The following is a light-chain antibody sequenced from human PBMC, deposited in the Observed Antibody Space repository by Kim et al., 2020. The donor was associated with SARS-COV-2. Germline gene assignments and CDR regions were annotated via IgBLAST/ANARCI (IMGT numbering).Light chain of an antibody. Sequence: SATLNCKSSPTVLYNSNNKNYLAWYQQKPGQAPKLLIYWASIRESGVSDRFSGRGSETDFTLTISSLQAEDVAVYYCQQYYSTPPSFGQGTKLEI. V-gene: IGKV4-1*01. CDR1: PTVLYNSNNKNY. CDR2: WAS. J-gene: IGKJ2*03. CDR3: QQYYSTPPS.